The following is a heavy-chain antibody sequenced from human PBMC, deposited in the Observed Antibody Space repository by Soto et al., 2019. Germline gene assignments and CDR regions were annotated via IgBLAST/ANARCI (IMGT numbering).Heavy chain of an antibody. J-gene: IGHJ4*02. V-gene: IGHV3-9*01. CDR2: ISWNSGSI. CDR1: GFTFDDYA. CDR3: AKDMGSGSYDY. Sequence: SLRLSCAASGFTFDDYAMHWVRQAPGKGLEWVSGISWNSGSIGYADSVKGRFTISRDNAKNSLYLQMNSLRAEDTALYYCAKDMGSGSYDYWGQGTLVTVSS. D-gene: IGHD1-26*01.